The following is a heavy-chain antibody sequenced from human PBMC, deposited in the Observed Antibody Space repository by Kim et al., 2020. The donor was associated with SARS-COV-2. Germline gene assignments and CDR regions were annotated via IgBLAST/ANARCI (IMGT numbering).Heavy chain of an antibody. V-gene: IGHV3-30*04. CDR2: ISYDGSNK. J-gene: IGHJ4*02. CDR3: AVAWGAAAGL. D-gene: IGHD6-13*01. CDR1: GFTFSSYA. Sequence: GGSLRLSCAASGFTFSSYAMHWVRQAPGKGLEWVAVISYDGSNKYYADSVKGRFTISRDNSKNTLYLQMNSLRAEDTAVYYCAVAWGAAAGLWGQGTLVTVSS.